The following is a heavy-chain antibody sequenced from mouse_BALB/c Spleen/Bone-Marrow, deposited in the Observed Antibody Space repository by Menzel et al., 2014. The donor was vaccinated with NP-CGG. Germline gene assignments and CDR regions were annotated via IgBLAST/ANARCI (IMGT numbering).Heavy chain of an antibody. CDR2: INPYNDGT. Sequence: EVNLVESGPELVKPGASVKMSCKASGYTFTSYVMHWVKQKPGQGLEWIGYINPYNDGTKYNEKFKGKATLTSDKSSSTAYMELSSLTSEDSAVYYCARREDGYGTFYWYFDVWGAGTTVTVSS. J-gene: IGHJ1*01. D-gene: IGHD2-2*01. CDR3: ARREDGYGTFYWYFDV. V-gene: IGHV1-14*01. CDR1: GYTFTSYV.